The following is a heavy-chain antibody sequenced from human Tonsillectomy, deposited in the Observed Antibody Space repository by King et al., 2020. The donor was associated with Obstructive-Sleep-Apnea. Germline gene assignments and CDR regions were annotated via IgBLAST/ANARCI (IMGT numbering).Heavy chain of an antibody. CDR3: AKDLGYFQH. V-gene: IGHV3-23*04. CDR2: STSGGGST. CDR1: GFTFSSYA. J-gene: IGHJ1*01. Sequence: VQLVASGGGFVQPGGSLRLSCAAPGFTFSSYAMTWCRQAPGKGLEWVSDSTSGGGSTYYADSVKGRFTISRDNSKNTLYLHMNSLRAEDTAVYYCAKDLGYFQHWGQGTLVTVSS.